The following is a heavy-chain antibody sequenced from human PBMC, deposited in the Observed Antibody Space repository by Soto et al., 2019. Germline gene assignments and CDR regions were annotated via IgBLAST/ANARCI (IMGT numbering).Heavy chain of an antibody. J-gene: IGHJ5*02. D-gene: IGHD3-22*01. Sequence: LSLTCTVSRGSISDYYWGWIRQPPGKGLEWVGYFYDSGSTKYNPSLKSRVTISVDTSKNQISLEMKSVTVADTAVYYCARVGSGGYSNNWFGPWGQGTLVTVSS. V-gene: IGHV4-59*01. CDR2: FYDSGST. CDR3: ARVGSGGYSNNWFGP. CDR1: RGSISDYY.